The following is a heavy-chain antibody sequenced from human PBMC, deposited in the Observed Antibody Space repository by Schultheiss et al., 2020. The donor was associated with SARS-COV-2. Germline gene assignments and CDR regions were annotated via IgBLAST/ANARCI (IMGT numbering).Heavy chain of an antibody. CDR1: GGSISSYY. CDR2: IYTSGST. Sequence: SETLSLTCTVSGGSISSYYWSWIRQPAGKGLEWIGRIYTSGSTNYNPSLKSRVTISVDTSKNQFSLKLSSVTAADTAVYYCARGLDYSNYAYYYYGMDVWGQGTTVTVSS. CDR3: ARGLDYSNYAYYYYGMDV. V-gene: IGHV4-4*07. J-gene: IGHJ6*02. D-gene: IGHD4-11*01.